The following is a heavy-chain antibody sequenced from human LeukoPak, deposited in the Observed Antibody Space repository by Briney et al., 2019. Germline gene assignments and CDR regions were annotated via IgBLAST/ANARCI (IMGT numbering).Heavy chain of an antibody. CDR3: AKAGRTGTFPTGGYGMDV. J-gene: IGHJ6*02. Sequence: PGGSLRLSCAASGFTFSSYAVTWVRQTPGKGLEWVSAISASGGITYYADSVKGRFTISRDNSKNTLYLQMNSLRAEDTAVYYCAKAGRTGTFPTGGYGMDVWGQGTTVTVSS. CDR2: ISASGGIT. V-gene: IGHV3-23*01. CDR1: GFTFSSYA. D-gene: IGHD1-7*01.